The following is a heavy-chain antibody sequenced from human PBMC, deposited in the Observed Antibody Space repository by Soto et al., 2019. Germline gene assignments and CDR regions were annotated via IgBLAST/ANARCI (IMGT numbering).Heavy chain of an antibody. Sequence: PSETLSLTCAVYGGSFSGYYWCWIRQPPGKGLEWIGEINHSGSTNYNPSLKSRVTISVDTSKNQLSLRLSSVTAADTAVYYGARKIAVSGHDAFDVWGQGTMVTVSS. D-gene: IGHD6-19*01. V-gene: IGHV4-34*01. J-gene: IGHJ3*01. CDR3: ARKIAVSGHDAFDV. CDR2: INHSGST. CDR1: GGSFSGYY.